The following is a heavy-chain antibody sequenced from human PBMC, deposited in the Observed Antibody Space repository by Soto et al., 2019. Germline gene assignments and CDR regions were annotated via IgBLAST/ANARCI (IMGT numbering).Heavy chain of an antibody. D-gene: IGHD2-2*01. V-gene: IGHV1-2*04. CDR2: INPNSGGT. J-gene: IGHJ6*02. Sequence: GASVKVSCKASGYTFTGYYMHWVRQAPGQGLELMGWINPNSGGTNYAQKFQGWVTMTRDTSISTAYMELSRLRSDDTAVYYCARADIVVVPAANYGMDVWGQGTTVTVYS. CDR1: GYTFTGYY. CDR3: ARADIVVVPAANYGMDV.